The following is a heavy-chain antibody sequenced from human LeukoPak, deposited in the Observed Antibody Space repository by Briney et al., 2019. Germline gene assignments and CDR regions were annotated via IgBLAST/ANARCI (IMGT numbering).Heavy chain of an antibody. V-gene: IGHV3-53*01. CDR1: GLTVTNAW. CDR2: IYSGGST. J-gene: IGHJ4*02. CDR3: ARGGATLNDD. Sequence: PGGSLRLSCAASGLTVTNAWMNWVRQAPGKGLEWVSVIYSGGSTYYADSVKGRFTISRDNSKNTLYLQMNSLRAEDTAVYYCARGGATLNDDWGQGTLVTVSS. D-gene: IGHD5-12*01.